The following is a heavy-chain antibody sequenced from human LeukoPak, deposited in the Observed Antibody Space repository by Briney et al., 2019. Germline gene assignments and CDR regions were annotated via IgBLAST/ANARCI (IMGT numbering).Heavy chain of an antibody. CDR3: ARGDASSQDFDY. Sequence: SETLSLTCAVYGGSFSGYYWSWIRQPPGKGLEWIGEINHSGSTNYNPSLKSRVTISVDTSKNQFSLKLSSVTAADTAVYCCARGDASSQDFDYWGQGTLVTVSS. CDR2: INHSGST. J-gene: IGHJ4*02. CDR1: GGSFSGYY. D-gene: IGHD3-22*01. V-gene: IGHV4-34*01.